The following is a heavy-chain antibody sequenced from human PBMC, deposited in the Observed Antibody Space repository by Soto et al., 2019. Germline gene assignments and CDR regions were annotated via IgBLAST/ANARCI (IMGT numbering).Heavy chain of an antibody. V-gene: IGHV1-3*01. CDR2: INAGNGNT. CDR3: ATLSDSSGYYYVDY. CDR1: GYTFTSYA. J-gene: IGHJ4*02. Sequence: ASVKVSCKASGYTFTSYAMHWVRQAPGQRLEWMGWINAGNGNTKYSQKFQGRVTITRDTSASTAYMELSSLRSEDTAVYYCATLSDSSGYYYVDYWGQGTLVTVS. D-gene: IGHD3-22*01.